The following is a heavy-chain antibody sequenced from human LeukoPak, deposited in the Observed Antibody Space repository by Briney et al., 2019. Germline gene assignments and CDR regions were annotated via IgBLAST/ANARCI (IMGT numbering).Heavy chain of an antibody. D-gene: IGHD2-2*01. Sequence: PSETPSLTCAVYGGSFSGYYWSWIRQPPGKGLEWIGEINHSGSTNYNPSLKSRVTISVDTSKNQFSLKLSSVTAADTAVYYCARVVPAAEYGMDVWGQGTTVTVSS. CDR3: ARVVPAAEYGMDV. V-gene: IGHV4-34*01. J-gene: IGHJ6*02. CDR1: GGSFSGYY. CDR2: INHSGST.